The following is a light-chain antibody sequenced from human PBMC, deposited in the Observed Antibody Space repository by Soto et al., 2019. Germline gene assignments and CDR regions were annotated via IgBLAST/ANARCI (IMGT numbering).Light chain of an antibody. CDR3: HQSYDIPT. V-gene: IGKV1-39*01. CDR2: AAS. J-gene: IGKJ5*01. Sequence: IQLTQSPSSLSASVGDRVTITCRASQGISSSLAWYQQQPGKAPKLLIYAASTLQSGVPSRFSGSGSGTDFTLTVSSLQPEDFATYYCHQSYDIPTFGQGTRLRL. CDR1: QGISSS.